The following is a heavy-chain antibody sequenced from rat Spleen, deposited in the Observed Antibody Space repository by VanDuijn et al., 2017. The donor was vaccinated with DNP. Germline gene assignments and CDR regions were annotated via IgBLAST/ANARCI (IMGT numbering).Heavy chain of an antibody. J-gene: IGHJ4*01. CDR2: INYSGIT. D-gene: IGHD1-3*01. V-gene: IGHV3-1*01. CDR1: GYSITSNY. CDR3: ARSVRATSYYAMDA. Sequence: EVQLRESGPGLVKPSQSLSLTCSVTGYSITSNYWGWIRKFPGNKMEWIGHINYSGITTYNPSLKSRISITRDTSKNQFFLQLRSVTTEDTATYYCARSVRATSYYAMDAWGQGTSVTVSS.